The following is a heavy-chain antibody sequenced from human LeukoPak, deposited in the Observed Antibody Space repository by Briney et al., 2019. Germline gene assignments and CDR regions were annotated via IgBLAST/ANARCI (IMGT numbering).Heavy chain of an antibody. V-gene: IGHV3-11*04. J-gene: IGHJ4*02. D-gene: IGHD5-18*01. CDR3: ARDSDYGYVDY. CDR1: GFTFSDYY. CDR2: ISSSGSTI. Sequence: GGSLRLSCAASGFTFSDYYTSWIRQAPGKGLEWVSYISSSGSTIYYADSVKGRFTISRDNAKNSLYLQMNSLRAEDTAVYYCARDSDYGYVDYWGQGTLVTVSS.